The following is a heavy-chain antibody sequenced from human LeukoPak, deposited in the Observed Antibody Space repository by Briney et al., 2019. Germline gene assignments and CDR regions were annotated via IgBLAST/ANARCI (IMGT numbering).Heavy chain of an antibody. CDR2: ISNSGSDI. Sequence: GGSLRLSCAASGFTFSSFSMNWVRQAPGKGLEWISYISNSGSDISYADSVKGRFTISRANAKNSLYLQMNSLRDEDTAVYYCARLTYGYWGQGTLVSVS. CDR3: ARLTYGY. D-gene: IGHD4-17*01. J-gene: IGHJ4*02. CDR1: GFTFSSFS. V-gene: IGHV3-48*02.